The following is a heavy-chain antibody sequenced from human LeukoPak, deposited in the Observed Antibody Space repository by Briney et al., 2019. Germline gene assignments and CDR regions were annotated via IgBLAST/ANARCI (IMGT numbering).Heavy chain of an antibody. CDR3: ARDHCSSTSCNFIWFDP. CDR1: GASISSYY. CDR2: IYTSGST. Sequence: KPSETLSLTCTVAGASISSYYWSWVRQPAGKGLEWIGRIYTSGSTNYNPSLKSGVTMSEDTSKNQFSLKLSSVTAADTAVYYCARDHCSSTSCNFIWFDPWGQGTLVTVSS. J-gene: IGHJ5*02. V-gene: IGHV4-4*07. D-gene: IGHD2-2*01.